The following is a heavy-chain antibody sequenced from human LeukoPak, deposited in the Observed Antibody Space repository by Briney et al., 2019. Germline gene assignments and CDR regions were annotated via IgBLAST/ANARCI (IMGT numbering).Heavy chain of an antibody. V-gene: IGHV3-21*01. D-gene: IGHD6-19*01. CDR2: ISSESTYI. J-gene: IGHJ4*02. CDR3: ASFETVAAKPFDY. Sequence: GGSLRLSCAASGFTFSSYSMNWVRQAPGKGLEWVSSISSESTYIFYAHSVKGRFIISRDNAKNSLYLQMNSLRAEDTAVYYCASFETVAAKPFDYWGQGTLVTVSS. CDR1: GFTFSSYS.